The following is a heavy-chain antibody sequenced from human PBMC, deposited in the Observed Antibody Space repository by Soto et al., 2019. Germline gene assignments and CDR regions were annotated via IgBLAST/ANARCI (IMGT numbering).Heavy chain of an antibody. Sequence: QVQLQESGPGLVKPSETLSLTCTVSGGSISSYYWSWIRQPPGKGLEWIGYIYYSGSTNYNPSLKSRVTISVDTSKNQFSLKLSSVTAADTAVYYCARILPSGLQLVLPIGYWFDPWGQGTLVTVSS. CDR3: ARILPSGLQLVLPIGYWFDP. CDR2: IYYSGST. V-gene: IGHV4-59*01. D-gene: IGHD6-6*01. CDR1: GGSISSYY. J-gene: IGHJ5*02.